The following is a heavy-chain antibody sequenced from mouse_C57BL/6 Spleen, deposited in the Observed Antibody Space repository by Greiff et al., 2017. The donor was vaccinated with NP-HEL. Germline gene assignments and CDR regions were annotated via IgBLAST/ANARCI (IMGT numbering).Heavy chain of an antibody. V-gene: IGHV1-15*01. Sequence: VQGVESGAELVRPGASVTLSCKASGYTFTDYEMHWVKQTPVHGLEWIGAIDPETGGTAYNQKFKGKAILTADKSSSTAYMELRSLTSEDSAVYYCTILWLRRTGNYYAMDYWGQGTSVTVSS. CDR3: TILWLRRTGNYYAMDY. CDR2: IDPETGGT. D-gene: IGHD2-2*01. CDR1: GYTFTDYE. J-gene: IGHJ4*01.